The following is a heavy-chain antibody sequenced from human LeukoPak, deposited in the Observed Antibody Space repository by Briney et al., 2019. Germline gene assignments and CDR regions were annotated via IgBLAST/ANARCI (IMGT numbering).Heavy chain of an antibody. J-gene: IGHJ3*02. Sequence: SETLSLTCTVSGGSISSSSYYWGWIRQPPGKGLEWIGSIYYSGSTYYNPSLKSRVTISVDTSKNQFSLKLSSVTAADTAVYYCARHGSTYLKYAFDIWGQGTMVTVSS. CDR1: GGSISSSSYY. D-gene: IGHD5-12*01. CDR2: IYYSGST. CDR3: ARHGSTYLKYAFDI. V-gene: IGHV4-39*01.